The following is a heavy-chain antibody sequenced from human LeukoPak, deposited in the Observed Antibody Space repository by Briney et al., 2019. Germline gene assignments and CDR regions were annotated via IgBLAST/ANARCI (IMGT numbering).Heavy chain of an antibody. CDR1: GFTFSNYA. CDR3: AKVPYSDYGSGRPPFMDV. CDR2: IDYSGGST. Sequence: GSLRLSCAASGFTFSNYAMSRVRQAPGTGLEWVSTIDYSGGSTYYADSVKGRFTISRDNSKNTLYMQMNSLRAEDTAIYYCAKVPYSDYGSGRPPFMDVWGQGTTVAVS. D-gene: IGHD3-10*01. J-gene: IGHJ6*02. V-gene: IGHV3-23*01.